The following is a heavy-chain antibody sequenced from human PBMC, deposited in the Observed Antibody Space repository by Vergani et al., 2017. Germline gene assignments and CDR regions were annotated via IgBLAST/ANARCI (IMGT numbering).Heavy chain of an antibody. V-gene: IGHV4-30-2*01. Sequence: QLQLQESDSRLVNPSQTLSLTCTLSGDAISRDTYSWNWVRQPPGKPLEWIGSVYYSGTTYYNPSLGGRVTMSIDKSKKHFSLTLTSVTAADSAIYYCAGDTHSWQRADRWGQGRLVSVSS. CDR1: GDAISRDTYS. D-gene: IGHD6-13*01. J-gene: IGHJ5*02. CDR2: VYYSGTT. CDR3: AGDTHSWQRADR.